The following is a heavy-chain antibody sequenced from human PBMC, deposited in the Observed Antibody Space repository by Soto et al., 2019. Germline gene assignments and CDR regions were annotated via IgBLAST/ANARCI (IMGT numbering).Heavy chain of an antibody. J-gene: IGHJ1*01. CDR3: AKDVHYDIVTGIEYFHH. CDR2: ISGSARST. V-gene: IGHV3-23*01. CDR1: GFTFSSYA. Sequence: AGGSLRLSCAASGFTFSSYAMSWVRRAPGKGLEWVSAISGSARSTKYADSVKGRFTISRDNSKNTLFLQMSSLRAEDTAVYYCAKDVHYDIVTGIEYFHHWAQGTLVTVSS. D-gene: IGHD3-9*01.